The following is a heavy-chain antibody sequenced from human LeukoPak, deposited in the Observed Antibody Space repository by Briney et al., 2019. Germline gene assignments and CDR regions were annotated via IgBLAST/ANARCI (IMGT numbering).Heavy chain of an antibody. CDR1: GYTLTELS. CDR2: FDPEDGET. V-gene: IGHV1-24*01. J-gene: IGHJ6*02. Sequence: GASVKVSCKVSGYTLTELSMHWVRQAPGKGLEWMGGFDPEDGETIYAQKFQGRVTMTEDTSTDTAYMELSSLRSEDTAVYYCATDRVNTVGGGELSEPYYYGMDVWGQGTTVTVSS. D-gene: IGHD3-10*01. CDR3: ATDRVNTVGGGELSEPYYYGMDV.